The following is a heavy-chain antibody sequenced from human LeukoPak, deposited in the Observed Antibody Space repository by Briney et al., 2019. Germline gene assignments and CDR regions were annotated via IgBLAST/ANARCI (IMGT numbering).Heavy chain of an antibody. CDR2: ISGSGTTT. J-gene: IGHJ4*02. D-gene: IGHD4-17*01. CDR3: ATKHTALFDY. Sequence: GGSLRLSCAASGFTFSSYAMSWVRQAPGKGLEWISAISGSGTTTYYADSVKGRFTISRDNSKNTLYLQMNSLRAEDTAVYYCATKHTALFDYWGQGTLVTVSS. CDR1: GFTFSSYA. V-gene: IGHV3-23*01.